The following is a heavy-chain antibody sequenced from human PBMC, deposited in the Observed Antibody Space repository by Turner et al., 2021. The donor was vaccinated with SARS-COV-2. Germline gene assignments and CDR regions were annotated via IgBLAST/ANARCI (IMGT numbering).Heavy chain of an antibody. CDR3: ARDHWGNVVVVTANHYYYGMDV. Sequence: QVQLVESGGGVVQPGRSLRLSCAASGFTFSSYAMHWVRQAPGKWLGGVAVISYDGGNKCYADSVKGRFTITRDNSKNTLYLQMNSRRAEDTAVYYCARDHWGNVVVVTANHYYYGMDVWGQGTTVTVSS. D-gene: IGHD2-21*02. CDR1: GFTFSSYA. V-gene: IGHV3-30-3*01. CDR2: ISYDGGNK. J-gene: IGHJ6*02.